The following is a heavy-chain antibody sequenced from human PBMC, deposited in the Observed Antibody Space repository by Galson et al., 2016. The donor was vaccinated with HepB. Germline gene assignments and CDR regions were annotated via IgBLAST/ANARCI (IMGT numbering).Heavy chain of an antibody. CDR1: GFTFSSFW. CDR3: ASGAGTHEY. J-gene: IGHJ4*02. CDR2: IRQDGSEK. D-gene: IGHD4/OR15-4a*01. Sequence: SLRLSCAASGFTFSSFWMTWVRQAPGKGLEWVANIRQDGSEKQYVDSVKGRFTISRDNAKNSLYLQMNRLGAEDTALYYCASGAGTHEYWGQGTLVTVSS. V-gene: IGHV3-7*02.